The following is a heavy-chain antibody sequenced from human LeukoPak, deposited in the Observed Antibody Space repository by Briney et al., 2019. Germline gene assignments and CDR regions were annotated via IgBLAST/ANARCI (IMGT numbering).Heavy chain of an antibody. D-gene: IGHD1-26*01. Sequence: SETLSLTCTVSGGSISSGGYYWSWIRQPPGKGLEWIGNIYHSGSTYYNPSLKSRVTISVDTSKNQFSLKLSSVTAADTAVYYCARGFSAWELAGTFDYWGQGTLVTVSS. J-gene: IGHJ4*02. CDR2: IYHSGST. CDR3: ARGFSAWELAGTFDY. V-gene: IGHV4-30-2*01. CDR1: GGSISSGGYY.